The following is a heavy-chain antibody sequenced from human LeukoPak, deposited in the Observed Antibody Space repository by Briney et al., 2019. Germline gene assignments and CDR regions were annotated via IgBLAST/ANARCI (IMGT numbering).Heavy chain of an antibody. V-gene: IGHV4-39*01. D-gene: IGHD6-19*01. Sequence: SETLSLTCTVFGGSISSSSYYWGWIRQPPGKGLEWIGSIYYSGSTYYNPSLKSRVTISVDTSKDQFSLKLSSVTAADTAVYYCARQADSSGWNMDVWGKGTTVTVSS. CDR2: IYYSGST. CDR1: GGSISSSSYY. CDR3: ARQADSSGWNMDV. J-gene: IGHJ6*03.